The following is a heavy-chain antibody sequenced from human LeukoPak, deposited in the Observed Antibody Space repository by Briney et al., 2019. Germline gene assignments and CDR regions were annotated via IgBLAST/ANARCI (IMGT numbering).Heavy chain of an antibody. D-gene: IGHD2-15*01. Sequence: GGSLRLSCAASGFTFSSYGMHWVRQAPGKGLEWVAVISYDGSNKYYADSVKGRFTISRDNSKNTLYLQMNSLRAEDTAVYYCARDDSRLDAFDIWGQGTMVTVSS. CDR2: ISYDGSNK. CDR1: GFTFSSYG. CDR3: ARDDSRLDAFDI. V-gene: IGHV3-30*03. J-gene: IGHJ3*02.